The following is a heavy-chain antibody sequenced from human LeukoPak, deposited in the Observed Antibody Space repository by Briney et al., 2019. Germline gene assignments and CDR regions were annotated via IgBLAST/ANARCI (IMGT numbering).Heavy chain of an antibody. J-gene: IGHJ4*02. D-gene: IGHD3-9*01. V-gene: IGHV3-23*01. CDR1: GFTFDDYA. CDR3: AKGPRYSED. Sequence: GGSLRLSCAASGFTFDDYAMHWVRQAPGKGLEWVSAISGSGGNTYYLDSVKGRFTISRDNSKNTLYLQMNSLRADDTAVYYCAKGPRYSEDWGQGTLVTVSS. CDR2: ISGSGGNT.